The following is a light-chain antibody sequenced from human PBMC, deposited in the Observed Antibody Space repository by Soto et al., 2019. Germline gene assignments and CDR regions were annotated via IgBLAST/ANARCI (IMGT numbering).Light chain of an antibody. CDR3: QQYNDYWT. J-gene: IGKJ1*01. Sequence: IQMTQSPSTLSASVGDRVTIACRASQRISSRLAWYQQKAGKAPKLLIYRASSLESGVPSRFSGSGSGTEFTLTISSLQPDDFATYYCQQYNDYWTFGHGTKVEIX. CDR2: RAS. V-gene: IGKV1-5*03. CDR1: QRISSR.